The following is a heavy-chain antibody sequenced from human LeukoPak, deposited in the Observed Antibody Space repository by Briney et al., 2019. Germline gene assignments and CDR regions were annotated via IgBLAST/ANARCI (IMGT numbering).Heavy chain of an antibody. J-gene: IGHJ4*02. CDR1: GFTFSSYA. D-gene: IGHD3-9*01. Sequence: GGSLRLSCAASGFTFSSYAMSWVRQAPGKGLEWVSAISSSGGSTYYADSVKGRFTISRDNSKNTLYLQMNSLRAEDTAVYYCATSAYDILTGYFDYWGQGTLVTVSS. V-gene: IGHV3-23*01. CDR2: ISSSGGST. CDR3: ATSAYDILTGYFDY.